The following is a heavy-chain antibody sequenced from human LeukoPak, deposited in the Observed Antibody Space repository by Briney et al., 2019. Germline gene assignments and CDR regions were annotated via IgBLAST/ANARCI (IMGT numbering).Heavy chain of an antibody. D-gene: IGHD3-10*01. J-gene: IGHJ4*02. Sequence: GGSLRLSCAASGFTFSSYEMNWVRQAPGKGLEWVSYISSSSSTIYYADSVKGRFTISRDNSKNTLYLQMNSLRAEDTAVYYCETQGYYYGSGSYYNDVDYWGQGTLVTVSS. V-gene: IGHV3-48*01. CDR1: GFTFSSYE. CDR3: ETQGYYYGSGSYYNDVDY. CDR2: ISSSSSTI.